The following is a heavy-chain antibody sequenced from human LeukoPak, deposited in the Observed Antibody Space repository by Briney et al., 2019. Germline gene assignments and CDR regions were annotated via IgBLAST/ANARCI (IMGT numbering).Heavy chain of an antibody. D-gene: IGHD4-11*01. V-gene: IGHV3-7*01. Sequence: PGGSLRLSCAASGFTVSSNYMSWVRQAPGKGLEWVANMNEDGSEKYYVDSVTGRFTISRDNAKNSLYLQMNSLRAEDTAVYYCARDNYRRFDYWGQGTLVTVSS. J-gene: IGHJ4*02. CDR1: GFTVSSNY. CDR2: MNEDGSEK. CDR3: ARDNYRRFDY.